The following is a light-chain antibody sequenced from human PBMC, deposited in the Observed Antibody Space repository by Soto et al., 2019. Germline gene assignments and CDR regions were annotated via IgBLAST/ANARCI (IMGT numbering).Light chain of an antibody. Sequence: EIVMTQSPATLSVSPGERATLSCRASQSVSSNLAWYHQKPGQAPRLLIYGASTRATGIPARFSGSGSGTEFTLTISSLQSEDFAVYYCQQYKNWPYTFGQGTNLEIK. V-gene: IGKV3-15*01. J-gene: IGKJ2*01. CDR3: QQYKNWPYT. CDR2: GAS. CDR1: QSVSSN.